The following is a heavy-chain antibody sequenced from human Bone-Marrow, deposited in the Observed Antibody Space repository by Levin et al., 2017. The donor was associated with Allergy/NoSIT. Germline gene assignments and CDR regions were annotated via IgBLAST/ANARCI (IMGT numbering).Heavy chain of an antibody. Sequence: GESLKISCAASGFSFDSYAMNWVRQAPGKGLEWVSAISGSGGNTYYAESVKGRFTISRDNSKNTVYLQMKSLRDDDRAIYYCARGRGYDFWSGYYHFEYWGQGTLVTVSS. D-gene: IGHD3-3*01. V-gene: IGHV3-23*01. CDR1: GFSFDSYA. CDR2: ISGSGGNT. CDR3: ARGRGYDFWSGYYHFEY. J-gene: IGHJ4*02.